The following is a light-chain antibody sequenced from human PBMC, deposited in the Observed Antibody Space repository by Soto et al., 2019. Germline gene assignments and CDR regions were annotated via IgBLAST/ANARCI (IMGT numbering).Light chain of an antibody. Sequence: ILLTQSPGTLSLSPGERTTLSCRASQSISRYLAWYQQKPGQGPRLLIYGASSRATGTPDSLSGSGSGTEFTLTINRMEPEDFAVYYCQQCSKWRTFGQGTKVDIK. CDR1: QSISRY. CDR3: QQCSKWRT. V-gene: IGKV3D-20*02. J-gene: IGKJ1*01. CDR2: GAS.